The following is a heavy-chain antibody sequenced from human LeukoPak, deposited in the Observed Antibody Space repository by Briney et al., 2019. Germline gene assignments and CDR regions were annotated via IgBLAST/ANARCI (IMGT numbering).Heavy chain of an antibody. J-gene: IGHJ4*02. CDR2: MYSGGST. Sequence: GGSLRLSCAASGFTVSSNYMSWIRQAPGKGLEWVSVMYSGGSTYYADSVKGRFTISRDDSKNMVYLQMNSLRAEDTALYYCARDYDYGDYPGYWGQGTLVTVSS. V-gene: IGHV3-53*01. D-gene: IGHD4-17*01. CDR3: ARDYDYGDYPGY. CDR1: GFTVSSNY.